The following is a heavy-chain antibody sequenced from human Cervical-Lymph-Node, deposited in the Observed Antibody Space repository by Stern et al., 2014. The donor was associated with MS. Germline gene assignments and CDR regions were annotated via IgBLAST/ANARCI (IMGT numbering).Heavy chain of an antibody. Sequence: QVQLVQSGAEVKKPGASVKVSCKVSGYTLTELSMHWVRQAPGKGLEWMGGFDPDDGETIYAQKFQGRVTMTEDTSTDTAYMELSSLRSEDTAVYYCATDPPGYDSSGYHPSFDYWGQGTLVTVSS. J-gene: IGHJ4*02. CDR1: GYTLTELS. D-gene: IGHD3-22*01. V-gene: IGHV1-24*01. CDR3: ATDPPGYDSSGYHPSFDY. CDR2: FDPDDGET.